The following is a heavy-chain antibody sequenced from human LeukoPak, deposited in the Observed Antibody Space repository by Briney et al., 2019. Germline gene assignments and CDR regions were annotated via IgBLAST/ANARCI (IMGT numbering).Heavy chain of an antibody. CDR3: ARVALIAVAGNDY. Sequence: PGGSLRLSCAASGFTFSNYAMSWVRQAPGKGLEWVSSISSSSSYIYYADSVKGRFTISRDNAKNSLYLQMNSLRAEDTAVYYCARVALIAVAGNDYWGQGTLVTVSS. J-gene: IGHJ4*02. V-gene: IGHV3-21*01. D-gene: IGHD6-19*01. CDR2: ISSSSSYI. CDR1: GFTFSNYA.